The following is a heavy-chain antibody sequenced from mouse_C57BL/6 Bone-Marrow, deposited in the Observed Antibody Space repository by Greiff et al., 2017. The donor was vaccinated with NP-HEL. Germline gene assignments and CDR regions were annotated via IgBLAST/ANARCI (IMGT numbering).Heavy chain of an antibody. CDR1: GYTFTSYG. V-gene: IGHV1-81*01. CDR3: ARVPRAFYYSNLFAY. D-gene: IGHD2-5*01. CDR2: IYPRSGNT. Sequence: QVQLQQSGAELARPGASVKLSCKASGYTFTSYGISWVKQRTGQGLEWIGEIYPRSGNTYYNEKFKGKATLTADKSSSTAYMELRSLTSEDSAVYFCARVPRAFYYSNLFAYWGQGTLVTVSA. J-gene: IGHJ3*01.